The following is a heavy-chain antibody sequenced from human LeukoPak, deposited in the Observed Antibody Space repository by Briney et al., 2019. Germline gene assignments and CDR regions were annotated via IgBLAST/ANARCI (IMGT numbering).Heavy chain of an antibody. V-gene: IGHV1-2*02. CDR2: INPNSGGT. CDR1: GYTFTGYY. J-gene: IGHJ4*02. CDR3: ATEGIAAANHSDY. D-gene: IGHD6-13*01. Sequence: ASVKVSCEASGYTFTGYYMHWVRQAPGQGLEWMGWINPNSGGTNYAQKFQGRVTMTRDTSISTAYMELSRLRSDDTAVYYCATEGIAAANHSDYWGQGTLVTVSS.